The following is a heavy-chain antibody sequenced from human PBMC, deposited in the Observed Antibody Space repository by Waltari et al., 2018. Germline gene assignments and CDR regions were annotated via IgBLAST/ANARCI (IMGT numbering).Heavy chain of an antibody. CDR3: ARAPVTMVRGHYFDY. D-gene: IGHD3-10*01. CDR2: IIPIFGTA. CDR1: GGTFSSYA. V-gene: IGHV1-69*05. Sequence: QVQLVQSGAEVKKPGSSVKVSCKASGGTFSSYANSWVRQAAGQGLEWMGGIIPIFGTANYAQKFQGRVTITTDESTSTAYMELSSLRSEDTAVYYCARAPVTMVRGHYFDYWGQGTLVTVSS. J-gene: IGHJ4*02.